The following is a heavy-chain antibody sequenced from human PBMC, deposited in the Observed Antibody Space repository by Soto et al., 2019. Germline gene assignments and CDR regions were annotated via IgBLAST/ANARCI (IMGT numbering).Heavy chain of an antibody. V-gene: IGHV1-69*08. J-gene: IGHJ5*02. D-gene: IGHD2-15*01. CDR1: GGTFSSYT. CDR2: IIPILGIA. Sequence: QVQLVQSGAEVKKPGSSVKVSCKASGGTFSSYTISWVRQAPGQGLEWMGRIIPILGIANYAQKFQGRVTITADKSTRTDYMELSSLRSEDTAVYYCARDCSGGSCYSGNWFDPWGQGTLVTVSS. CDR3: ARDCSGGSCYSGNWFDP.